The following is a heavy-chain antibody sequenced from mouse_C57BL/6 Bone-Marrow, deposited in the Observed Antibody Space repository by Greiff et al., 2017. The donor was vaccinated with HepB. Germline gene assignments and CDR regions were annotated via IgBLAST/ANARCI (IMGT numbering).Heavy chain of an antibody. V-gene: IGHV5-4*01. Sequence: EVNVVESGGGLVKPGGSLKLSCAASGFTFSSYAMSWVRQTPEKRLEWVATISDGGSYTYYPDNVKGRFTISRDNAKNNLYLQMSHLKSEDTAMYYCAREGAYYSNPYYFDYWGQGTTLTVSS. CDR2: ISDGGSYT. CDR1: GFTFSSYA. J-gene: IGHJ2*01. CDR3: AREGAYYSNPYYFDY. D-gene: IGHD2-5*01.